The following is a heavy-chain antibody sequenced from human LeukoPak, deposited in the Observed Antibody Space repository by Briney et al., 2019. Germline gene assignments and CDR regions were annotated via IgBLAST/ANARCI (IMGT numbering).Heavy chain of an antibody. Sequence: SETLSLTCTVSGASITSFYYNWLRQSAGKGLEWIGRIHTNGGTDYRPSLNSRVTMSVDTSKKQISLKLTSVTAADTAVYFCSRGGGYGDYWGQGILVTVSS. D-gene: IGHD5-12*01. CDR2: IHTNGGT. CDR3: SRGGGYGDY. V-gene: IGHV4-4*07. J-gene: IGHJ4*02. CDR1: GASITSFY.